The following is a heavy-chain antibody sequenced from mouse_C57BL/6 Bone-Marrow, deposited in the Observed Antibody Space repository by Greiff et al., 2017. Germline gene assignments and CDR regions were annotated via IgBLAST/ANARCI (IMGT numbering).Heavy chain of an antibody. CDR2: IYPGDGAT. CDR1: GYAFSSSW. J-gene: IGHJ1*03. V-gene: IGHV1-82*01. D-gene: IGHD4-1*01. Sequence: VQLQQSGPELVKPGASVKISCKASGYAFSSSWMNWVKQRPGKGLEWIGRIYPGDGATNYNGKFKGKATLTADKSSSTAYMELRSLTSEDSAVYFCARSVLGRYFDVWGTGTTVTVAS. CDR3: ARSVLGRYFDV.